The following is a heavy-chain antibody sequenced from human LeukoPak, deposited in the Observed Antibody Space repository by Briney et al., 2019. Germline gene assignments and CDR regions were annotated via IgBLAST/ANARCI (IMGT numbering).Heavy chain of an antibody. V-gene: IGHV3-30*02. CDR3: ASMTTVIPVDY. CDR1: GFTFSSYG. Sequence: GGSLRLSCAASGFTFSSYGMHWVRQAPGKGLEWVAFIRYDGGNKYYADSVKGRFTISRDNSKNTLYLQMNSLRAEDTAVYYCASMTTVIPVDYWGQGTLVTVSS. J-gene: IGHJ4*02. D-gene: IGHD4-17*01. CDR2: IRYDGGNK.